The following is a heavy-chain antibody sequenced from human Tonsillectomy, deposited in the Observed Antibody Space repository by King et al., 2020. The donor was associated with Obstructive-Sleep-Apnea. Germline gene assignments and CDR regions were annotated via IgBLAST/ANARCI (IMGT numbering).Heavy chain of an antibody. Sequence: VQLVESGGGVVQPGRSLRLSCAASGFSFSSYGMYWVRQAPGKGLEWVAVIWYDGSNKYYADSVKGRFTISRDNSKNTLYLQMNSLRAEDTAVYNCARDNNYYDMDVWGKGTTVTVSS. CDR2: IWYDGSNK. CDR3: ARDNNYYDMDV. J-gene: IGHJ6*04. CDR1: GFSFSSYG. V-gene: IGHV3-33*01. D-gene: IGHD2/OR15-2a*01.